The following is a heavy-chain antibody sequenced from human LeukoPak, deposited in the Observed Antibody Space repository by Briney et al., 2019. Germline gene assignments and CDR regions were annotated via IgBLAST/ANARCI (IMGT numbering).Heavy chain of an antibody. V-gene: IGHV3-30*02. Sequence: GGSLRLSCAASGINFRSSGMHWVRQAPGKGLEGVTFIQNDGSDKYYTASVKGRFTISRDNSKNTVYLHMASLRADDTALYYCAREGGRAVPGRFDQWGQGTLVTVSS. D-gene: IGHD6-13*01. CDR3: AREGGRAVPGRFDQ. J-gene: IGHJ4*02. CDR1: GINFRSSG. CDR2: IQNDGSDK.